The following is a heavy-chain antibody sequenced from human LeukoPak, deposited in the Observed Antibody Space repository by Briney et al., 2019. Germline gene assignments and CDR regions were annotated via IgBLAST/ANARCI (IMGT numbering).Heavy chain of an antibody. J-gene: IGHJ6*03. CDR2: ISGSDGDT. CDR1: GFTFSSYA. Sequence: PGGSLRLSCAASGFTFSSYAMHWVRQAPGKGLEWVSTISGSDGDTYYADSVKGRFTISRDNSKNTLYLQMNSLRAEDTALYYCARDSIRGVGYMDVGGKGTTVTVSS. CDR3: ARDSIRGVGYMDV. V-gene: IGHV3-23*01. D-gene: IGHD2-2*02.